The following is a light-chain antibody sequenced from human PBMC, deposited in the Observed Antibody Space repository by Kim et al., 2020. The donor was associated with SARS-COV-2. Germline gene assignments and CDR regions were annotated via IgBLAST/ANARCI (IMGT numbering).Light chain of an antibody. CDR3: QTWDSSSVI. Sequence: SVSPGQTASITCSGDKLEDKYVCWYQQKAGQSPVLLIYQDTKWPSGIPERSSGSNSGNTATLTISGTQAMDEADYYCQTWDSSSVIFGGGTQLTVL. CDR2: QDT. V-gene: IGLV3-1*01. CDR1: KLEDKY. J-gene: IGLJ2*01.